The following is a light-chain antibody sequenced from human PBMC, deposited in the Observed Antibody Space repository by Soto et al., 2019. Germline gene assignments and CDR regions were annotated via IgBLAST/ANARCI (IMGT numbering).Light chain of an antibody. V-gene: IGKV3-20*01. Sequence: EIVLTQSPGTLSLSPGERATLSCRASQSVSSSYLAWYQQKPGQPPRLVMYATSSRATGIPARFSGCGSGTDFTLTISRLEPDDFAVYYCQQYGSSSWTVGQGTKVDIK. CDR2: ATS. CDR1: QSVSSSY. J-gene: IGKJ1*01. CDR3: QQYGSSSWT.